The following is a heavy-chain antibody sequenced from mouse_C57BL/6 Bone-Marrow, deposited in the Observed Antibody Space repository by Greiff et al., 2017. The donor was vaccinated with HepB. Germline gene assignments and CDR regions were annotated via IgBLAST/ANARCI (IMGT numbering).Heavy chain of an antibody. CDR1: GYTFTDYN. J-gene: IGHJ4*01. V-gene: IGHV1-18*01. CDR2: INPNNGGT. D-gene: IGHD1-1*01. Sequence: EVQLQQSGPELVKPGASVKIPCKASGYTFTDYNMDWVKQSHGKSLEWIGDINPNNGGTIYNQKFKGKATLTADKSSSTAYMELRSLTSEDTAVYYGARYYYGREAMDYWGQGTSVTVSS. CDR3: ARYYYGREAMDY.